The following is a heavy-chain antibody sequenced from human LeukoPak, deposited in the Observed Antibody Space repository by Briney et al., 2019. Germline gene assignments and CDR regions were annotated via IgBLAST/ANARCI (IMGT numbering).Heavy chain of an antibody. CDR2: ISSSGNTI. J-gene: IGHJ4*02. D-gene: IGHD3-22*01. CDR3: ARDKGTYYYDSSPEGY. V-gene: IGHV3-48*03. CDR1: GFTFSSYE. Sequence: GGSLRLSCAASGFTFSSYEMNWVRQAPGKGLEWVSYISSSGNTIYYADSVKGRFTISRDNAKNSLYLQMNSLRAEDTAVYYCARDKGTYYYDSSPEGYWGQGTLVTVSS.